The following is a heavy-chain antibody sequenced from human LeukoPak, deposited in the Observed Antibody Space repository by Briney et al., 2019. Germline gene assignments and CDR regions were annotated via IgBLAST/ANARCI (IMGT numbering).Heavy chain of an antibody. Sequence: SGGSLRLSCAASGFTFDDYAMHWVRQAPGKGPEWVSGISWNSGSIGYADSVKGRFTISRDNAKNSLYLQMNSLRAEDTAVYYCARDRRGYYTFGPDAFDIWGQGTMVTVSS. CDR1: GFTFDDYA. V-gene: IGHV3-9*01. J-gene: IGHJ3*02. D-gene: IGHD3-3*01. CDR3: ARDRRGYYTFGPDAFDI. CDR2: ISWNSGSI.